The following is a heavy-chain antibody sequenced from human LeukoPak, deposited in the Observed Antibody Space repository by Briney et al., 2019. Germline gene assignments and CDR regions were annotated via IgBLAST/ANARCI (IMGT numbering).Heavy chain of an antibody. CDR2: IKQDGSEK. J-gene: IGHJ4*02. Sequence: QPGGSLRLSCAASGFTFSIYWMTWVRQAPGKALEWVANIKQDGSEKYYVDSVKGRFTISRDNAKNSLYLQMNTLRDEDTALYYCARALRLSTGSYSPFDYWGQGTLVTVSS. V-gene: IGHV3-7*01. D-gene: IGHD1-26*01. CDR1: GFTFSIYW. CDR3: ARALRLSTGSYSPFDY.